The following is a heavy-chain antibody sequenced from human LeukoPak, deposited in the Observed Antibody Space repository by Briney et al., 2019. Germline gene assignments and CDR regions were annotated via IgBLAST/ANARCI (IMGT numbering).Heavy chain of an antibody. Sequence: ASVKVSCKVSGYTLTELSMHWVRQAPGKGLEWMGGFDPEDGETIYAQKFQGRVTITADESTSTAYMELSSLRSEDTAVYYCAGGRYYYDPEAAFDIWGQGTMVTVSS. CDR2: FDPEDGET. CDR3: AGGRYYYDPEAAFDI. J-gene: IGHJ3*02. V-gene: IGHV1-24*01. D-gene: IGHD3-22*01. CDR1: GYTLTELS.